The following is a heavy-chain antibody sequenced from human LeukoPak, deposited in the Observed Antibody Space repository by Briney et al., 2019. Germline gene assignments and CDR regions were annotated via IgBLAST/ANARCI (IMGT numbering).Heavy chain of an antibody. J-gene: IGHJ4*02. CDR2: IYYSGST. D-gene: IGHD6-13*01. V-gene: IGHV4-31*03. CDR1: GGSISSGGYY. CDR3: ARDNGFWAAAGPALYYFDY. Sequence: TSETLSLTCTVSGGSISSGGYYWSWIRQHPGKGLEWIGYIYYSGSTYYNPSLKSRVTMSVDTSKNQFSLKLSSVTAADTAVYYCARDNGFWAAAGPALYYFDYWGQGTLVTVSS.